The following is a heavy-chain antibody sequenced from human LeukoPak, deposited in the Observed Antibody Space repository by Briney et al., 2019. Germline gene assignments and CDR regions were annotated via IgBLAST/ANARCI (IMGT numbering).Heavy chain of an antibody. D-gene: IGHD2-2*01. J-gene: IGHJ3*02. CDR2: IKQDGSEK. CDR1: GFTFSSYW. Sequence: PGGSLRLSCPASGFTFSSYWMSWVRQAPGKGLEWVANIKQDGSEKYYVDSVKGRFTISRDNAKNSLYLQMNSLRAEDTAVYYCARSYAIDAFDIWGQGTMVTVSS. CDR3: ARSYAIDAFDI. V-gene: IGHV3-7*01.